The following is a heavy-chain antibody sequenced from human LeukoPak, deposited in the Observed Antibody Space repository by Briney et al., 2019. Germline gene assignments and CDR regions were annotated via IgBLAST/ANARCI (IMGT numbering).Heavy chain of an antibody. CDR2: IKSKTDGETT. CDR1: GFAFTYAW. J-gene: IGHJ5*02. D-gene: IGHD2-8*01. V-gene: IGHV3-15*01. CDR3: TTEWSSATNWFDP. Sequence: PGGSLRLSCVASGFAFTYAWMSWVRQAPGKGLEWVGHIKSKTDGETTDYAAPVKGRFTISRDDSTDTLYLQMNSLKTEGTAVYYCTTEWSSATNWFDPWGQGTLVTVSS.